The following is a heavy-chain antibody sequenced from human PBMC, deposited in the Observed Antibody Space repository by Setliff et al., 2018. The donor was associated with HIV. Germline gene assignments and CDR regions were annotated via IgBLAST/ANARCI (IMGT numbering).Heavy chain of an antibody. CDR3: ADYGPLGVI. CDR1: GFTFTDAW. V-gene: IGHV3-15*01. J-gene: IGHJ4*02. Sequence: GGSLRLSCEASGFTFTDAWMNWVRQAPGKGLEWVDRIKSKSDGETTDYAAPVKGRFTISRHDSRETVYLQMNSLKSEDTAVYYCADYGPLGVIWGQGTSVTVSS. D-gene: IGHD4-17*01. CDR2: IKSKSDGETT.